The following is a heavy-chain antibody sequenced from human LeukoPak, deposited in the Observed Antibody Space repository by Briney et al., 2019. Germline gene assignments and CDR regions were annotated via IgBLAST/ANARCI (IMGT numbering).Heavy chain of an antibody. J-gene: IGHJ6*02. CDR3: ARDLSYYDSSGYFRLLSRDYYYYGMDV. CDR1: GGTFSSYA. D-gene: IGHD3-22*01. CDR2: IIPIFGTA. V-gene: IGHV1-69*13. Sequence: VASVKVSCKASGGTFSSYASSWVRQAPGQGLEWMGGIIPIFGTANYAQKFKGRVTITADESTSTAYMELSSLRSEDTAVYYCARDLSYYDSSGYFRLLSRDYYYYGMDVWGQGTTVTVSS.